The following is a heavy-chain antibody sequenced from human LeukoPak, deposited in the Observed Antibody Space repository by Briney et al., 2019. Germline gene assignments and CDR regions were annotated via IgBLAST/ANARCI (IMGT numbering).Heavy chain of an antibody. CDR1: GFTFSSYW. V-gene: IGHV3-7*03. CDR3: ARVWGNKLLGAFDI. CDR2: IKQDGSEK. J-gene: IGHJ3*02. D-gene: IGHD3-16*01. Sequence: GGSLRLSCAASGFTFSSYWMSWVRQAPGKGLEWVANIKQDGSEKYYVDSVKGRFTISRDNAKNSLYLQRNSLRAEDTAVYYCARVWGNKLLGAFDIWGQGTMVTVSS.